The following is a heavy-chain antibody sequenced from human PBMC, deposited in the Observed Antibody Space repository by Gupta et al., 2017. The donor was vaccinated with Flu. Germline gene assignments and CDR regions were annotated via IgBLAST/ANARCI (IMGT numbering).Heavy chain of an antibody. J-gene: IGHJ6*03. CDR3: ARREVLYYYDREI. D-gene: IGHD1-26*01. Sequence: ASGFSFDDDGITWVRQAPGKGLEWVAGVNWNGESIGYVDSVKGRFTVARDNAKNSVYLQMNSLRAEDTALDVCARREVLYYYDREIWGTGTTGSVSS. CDR1: GFSFDDDG. CDR2: VNWNGESI. V-gene: IGHV3-20*01.